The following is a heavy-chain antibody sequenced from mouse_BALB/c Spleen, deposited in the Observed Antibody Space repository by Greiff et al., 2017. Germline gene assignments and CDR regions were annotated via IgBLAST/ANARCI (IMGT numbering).Heavy chain of an antibody. CDR1: GFTFPDYY. CDR2: IRNKANGYTT. Sequence: EVMLVESGGGLVQPGGSLRLSCATSGFTFPDYYMSWVRQPPGKALEWLGFIRNKANGYTTEYSASVKGRFTISRDNSQSILYLQMNTLRAEDSATYYCARAGRYYAMDYWGQGTSVTVSS. J-gene: IGHJ4*01. CDR3: ARAGRYYAMDY. V-gene: IGHV7-3*02.